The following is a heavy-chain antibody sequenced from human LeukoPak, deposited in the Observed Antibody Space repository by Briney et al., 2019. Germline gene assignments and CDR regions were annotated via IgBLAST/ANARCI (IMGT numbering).Heavy chain of an antibody. D-gene: IGHD2-8*01. CDR3: ARTRYCTNGVCYAPYYFDY. CDR2: IYYSGST. V-gene: IGHV4-59*11. CDR1: GGSISSHY. J-gene: IGHJ4*02. Sequence: SETLSLTCTVSGGSISSHYWSWIRQPPGKGLEWIGYIYYSGSTNYNPFLKSRVTISVDTSKNQFSLKLSSVTAADTAVYYCARTRYCTNGVCYAPYYFDYWGQGTLVTVSS.